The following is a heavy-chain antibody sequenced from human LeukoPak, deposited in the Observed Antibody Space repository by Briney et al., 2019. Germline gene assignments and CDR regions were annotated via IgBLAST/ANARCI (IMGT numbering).Heavy chain of an antibody. CDR2: INHSGST. CDR1: GGSFSGYY. J-gene: IGHJ4*02. D-gene: IGHD3-16*02. Sequence: PSETLSLTCAVYGGSFSGYYWSWIRQPPGKGLEWIGEINHSGSTNYNPSLKSRVTISVDTSKNQFSLKLSSVTAADTAVCYCARRVKPNLTKFDYWGQGTLVTVSS. V-gene: IGHV4-34*01. CDR3: ARRVKPNLTKFDY.